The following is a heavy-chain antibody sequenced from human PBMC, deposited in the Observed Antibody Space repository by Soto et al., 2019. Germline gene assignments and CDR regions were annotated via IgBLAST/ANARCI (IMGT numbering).Heavy chain of an antibody. CDR3: ARISVASRYMDV. J-gene: IGHJ6*03. D-gene: IGHD5-12*01. CDR1: GSSISSSSYY. V-gene: IGHV4-39*01. Sequence: PSETLSLTCTVSGSSISSSSYYWGWIRQSPGKGLEWIGSFYYSGSTYYSPSLKSRVTISGDTSKKQISLRLSSVTAADTALYYCARISVASRYMDVWGKGTTVTVS. CDR2: FYYSGST.